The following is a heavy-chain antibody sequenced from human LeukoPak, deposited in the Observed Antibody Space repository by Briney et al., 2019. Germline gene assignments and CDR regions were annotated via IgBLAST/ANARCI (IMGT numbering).Heavy chain of an antibody. CDR1: GGSFSGYY. D-gene: IGHD6-13*01. CDR2: AYYSGST. CDR3: ARGSPADHYYYYYYYMDV. J-gene: IGHJ6*03. Sequence: PSETLSLTCAVYGGSFSGYYWGWIRQPPGKGLEWIGSAYYSGSTYYNPSLKSRVTISVDTSKTQFSLTLSSVTAADTAVYYCARGSPADHYYYYYYYMDVWGKGTTVTVSS. V-gene: IGHV4-34*01.